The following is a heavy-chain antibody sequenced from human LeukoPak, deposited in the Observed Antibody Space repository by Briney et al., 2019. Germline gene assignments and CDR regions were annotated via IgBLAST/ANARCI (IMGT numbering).Heavy chain of an antibody. Sequence: PSETLSLTCTVSGGSISSSSYYWGWIRQPPGKGLEWIGSIYYSGSTYYNPSLKSRVTISVDTSKNQFSLKLSSVTAADTAVYYCARAPPQSGQYVFDIWGQGTMVTVSS. J-gene: IGHJ3*02. CDR3: ARAPPQSGQYVFDI. CDR1: GGSISSSSYY. V-gene: IGHV4-39*07. CDR2: IYYSGST. D-gene: IGHD6-25*01.